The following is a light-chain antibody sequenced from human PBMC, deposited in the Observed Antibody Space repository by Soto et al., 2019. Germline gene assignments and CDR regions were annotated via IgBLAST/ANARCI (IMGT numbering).Light chain of an antibody. V-gene: IGLV2-14*01. CDR2: DVS. CDR3: SSYTSGSPPVV. CDR1: SSDVGGYNY. J-gene: IGLJ2*01. Sequence: QSALTQPASVSGSPGQSITISCTGTSSDVGGYNYVSWYQQHPGKAPKLIIYDVSNRPSGVSNRFSGSKSGNTASLTISGLQAEDEADYYCSSYTSGSPPVVFGGGTKVTVL.